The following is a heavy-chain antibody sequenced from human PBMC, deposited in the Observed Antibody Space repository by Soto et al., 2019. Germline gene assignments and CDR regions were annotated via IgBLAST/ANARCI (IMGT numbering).Heavy chain of an antibody. V-gene: IGHV4-30-4*01. CDR1: GSAITRGDHF. CDR3: GRGQTAIDV. J-gene: IGHJ6*02. CDR2: IYFSGST. D-gene: IGHD5-18*01. Sequence: SETLSLTCSVSGSAITRGDHFWSWVRQSPGKGLEWLGYIYFSGSTYYNPALKGRVMMTIGTSNHQFSLNLSSVTAADTAVFYCGRGQTAIDVWGQGTTVTVSS.